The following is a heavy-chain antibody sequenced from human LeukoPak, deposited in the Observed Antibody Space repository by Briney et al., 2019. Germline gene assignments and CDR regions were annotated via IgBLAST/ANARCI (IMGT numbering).Heavy chain of an antibody. V-gene: IGHV1-46*01. D-gene: IGHD3-10*01. CDR1: GYTFTTYY. Sequence: GASVKVSCKASGYTFTTYYIHWVRQAPGQGLEWMGIINPSGGSTSSPQNFQGRVTMTRDTSISTAYMELSRLRSDDTAVYYCARERREFFDYWGQGTLVTVSS. CDR2: INPSGGST. J-gene: IGHJ4*02. CDR3: ARERREFFDY.